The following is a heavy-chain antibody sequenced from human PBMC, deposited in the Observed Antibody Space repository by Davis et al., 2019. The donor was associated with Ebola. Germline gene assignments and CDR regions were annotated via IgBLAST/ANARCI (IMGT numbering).Heavy chain of an antibody. CDR2: IYYSGIT. V-gene: IGHV4-39*07. D-gene: IGHD6-13*01. J-gene: IGHJ4*02. CDR3: ARGLRGAAAGLGY. CDR1: GGSIISSSSY. Sequence: MPSETLSLTCTVSGGSIISSSSYWGWIRQPPRKGLEWIGSIYYSGITYYNPSLKSRVTISVDTSKNQFSLKLSSVTAADTAVYYCARGLRGAAAGLGYWGQGTLVTVSS.